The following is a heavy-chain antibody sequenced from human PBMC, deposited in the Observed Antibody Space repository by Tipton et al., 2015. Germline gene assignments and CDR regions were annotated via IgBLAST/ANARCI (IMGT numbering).Heavy chain of an antibody. J-gene: IGHJ4*02. CDR2: IQYSGRT. CDR1: SDSISKYY. Sequence: TLSLTCSVSSDSISKYYWSWVRQPPGKELEWIGYIQYSGRTNYNPSLKSRVTISRDTAKNPFSLKLTSVTAADTAVYYCACQDYDSLTRDYQTVDYWGQGTLVTVSS. CDR3: ACQDYDSLTRDYQTVDY. D-gene: IGHD3-9*01. V-gene: IGHV4-59*08.